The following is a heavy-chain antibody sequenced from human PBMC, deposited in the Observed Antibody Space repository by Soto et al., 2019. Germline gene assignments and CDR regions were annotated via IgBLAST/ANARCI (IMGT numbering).Heavy chain of an antibody. CDR2: ISGSGGST. J-gene: IGHJ5*02. D-gene: IGHD3-3*01. V-gene: IGHV3-23*01. CDR1: GFTFSSYA. Sequence: HPGGSLRLSCAASGFTFSSYAMSWFRQAPGKGLEWVSAISGSGGSTYYADSVKGRFTISRDNSKNTLYLQMNSLRAEDTAVYYCAKDKYDFWSGPNWFDPWGQGTLVTVSS. CDR3: AKDKYDFWSGPNWFDP.